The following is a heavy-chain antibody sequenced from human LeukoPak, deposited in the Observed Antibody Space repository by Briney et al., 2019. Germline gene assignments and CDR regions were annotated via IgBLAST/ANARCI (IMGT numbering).Heavy chain of an antibody. CDR3: ATYYYDSGGFHFQH. D-gene: IGHD3-22*01. CDR2: ISSNGGRT. CDR1: GFTFRSYG. Sequence: GGALRLSCAASGFTFRSYGMHWVRQAPGKGLEYVSAISSNGGRTYYANSVKGRFTISRDNSRNTLYLQMGSLRAEDMAVYYCATYYYDSGGFHFQHWGQGTLVTVSS. V-gene: IGHV3-64*01. J-gene: IGHJ1*01.